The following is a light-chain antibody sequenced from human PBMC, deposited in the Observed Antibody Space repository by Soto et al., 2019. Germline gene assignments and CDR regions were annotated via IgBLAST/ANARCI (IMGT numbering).Light chain of an antibody. CDR3: QQYGSSSYT. Sequence: EIVLPQSPGPLSLSPGERATLSCRASQSVSSSYLAWYQQKPGQAPRLLIYGASSRATGIPDRFSGSGSGTDFTLTISRLEPEDFAVYYCQQYGSSSYTLGQGTKLEIK. V-gene: IGKV3-20*01. J-gene: IGKJ2*01. CDR2: GAS. CDR1: QSVSSSY.